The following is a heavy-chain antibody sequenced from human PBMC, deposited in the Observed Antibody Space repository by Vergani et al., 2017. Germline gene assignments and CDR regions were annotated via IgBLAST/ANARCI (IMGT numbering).Heavy chain of an antibody. CDR1: GFTFSSYS. CDR3: ARGPRRFGELLAPFDAFDI. J-gene: IGHJ3*02. Sequence: EVQLVESGGGLVQPGGSLRLSCAASGFTFSSYSMNWVRQAPGKGLEWVSYISSSSSTIYYADSVKGRFTISRDNAKNSLYLQMNSLRDEDTAVYYCARGPRRFGELLAPFDAFDIWGQGTMVTVSS. V-gene: IGHV3-48*02. D-gene: IGHD3-10*01. CDR2: ISSSSSTI.